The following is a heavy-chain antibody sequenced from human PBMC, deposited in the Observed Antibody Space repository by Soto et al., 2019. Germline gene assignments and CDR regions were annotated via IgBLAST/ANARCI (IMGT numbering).Heavy chain of an antibody. CDR1: GYTFFSYA. Sequence: ASVKVSCNASGYTFFSYAISWVRQARGQGLEWRGFSSVCNGHTNYAHNFQGRITLTTDPSTSTAYMELRSLRSDDTAVYYCARPHGPITPDNWFDXWGQGTQVTVS. D-gene: IGHD2-2*01. CDR3: ARPHGPITPDNWFDX. V-gene: IGHV1-18*01. CDR2: SSVCNGHT. J-gene: IGHJ5*02.